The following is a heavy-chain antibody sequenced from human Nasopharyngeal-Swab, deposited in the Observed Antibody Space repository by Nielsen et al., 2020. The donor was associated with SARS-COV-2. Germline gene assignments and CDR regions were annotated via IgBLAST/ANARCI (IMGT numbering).Heavy chain of an antibody. D-gene: IGHD3-22*01. Sequence: GESLKISCAASGFTFSSYAMHWVRQAPGKGLEWVAVISYDGSNKYYADSVKGRFTISRDNSKNTLYLQMSSLRAEDTAVYYCASMYYYDSSGYYHLMDYFDYWGQGTLVTVSS. CDR3: ASMYYYDSSGYYHLMDYFDY. J-gene: IGHJ4*02. V-gene: IGHV3-30*04. CDR2: ISYDGSNK. CDR1: GFTFSSYA.